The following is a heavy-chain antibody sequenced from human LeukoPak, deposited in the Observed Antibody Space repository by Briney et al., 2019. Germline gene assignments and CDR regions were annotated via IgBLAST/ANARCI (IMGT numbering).Heavy chain of an antibody. CDR3: VRDRELNY. J-gene: IGHJ4*02. CDR2: IYNSGST. D-gene: IGHD1-26*01. V-gene: IGHV4-59*01. Sequence: SETLSLTCAVYGGSFSGYYWSWIRQPPGKGLEWIGYIYNSGSTNYNPSLKSRVTISVDTSKNQFSLKLSSVTAADTAVYYCVRDRELNYWGQGTLVTVSS. CDR1: GGSFSGYY.